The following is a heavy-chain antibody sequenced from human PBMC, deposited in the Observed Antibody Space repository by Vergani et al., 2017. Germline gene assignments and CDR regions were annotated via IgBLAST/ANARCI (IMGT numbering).Heavy chain of an antibody. CDR1: GFTFSSYG. CDR3: AKPASAYYYYYMDV. J-gene: IGHJ6*03. V-gene: IGHV3-30*18. Sequence: QVQLVESGGGVVQPGRSLRLSCAASGFTFSSYGMHWVRRAPGKGLEWVAVISYDGSNKYYADSVKGRFTISRDNSKNTLYLQMNSLRAEDTAVYYCAKPASAYYYYYMDVWGKGTTVTVSS. D-gene: IGHD3-10*01. CDR2: ISYDGSNK.